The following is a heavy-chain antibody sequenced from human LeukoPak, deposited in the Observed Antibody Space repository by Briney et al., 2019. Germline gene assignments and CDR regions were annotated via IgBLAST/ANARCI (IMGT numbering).Heavy chain of an antibody. CDR2: IYYSGST. CDR1: GGSISSYY. CDR3: ARWGTSSGYYTFDY. D-gene: IGHD3-22*01. Sequence: PSETLSLTCTVSGGSISSYYWSWIRQPPGKGLEWIGYIYYSGSTNYNPSLKSRVTTSVDTSKNQFSLKLSSVTAADTAVYYCARWGTSSGYYTFDYWGQGTLVTVSS. J-gene: IGHJ4*02. V-gene: IGHV4-59*01.